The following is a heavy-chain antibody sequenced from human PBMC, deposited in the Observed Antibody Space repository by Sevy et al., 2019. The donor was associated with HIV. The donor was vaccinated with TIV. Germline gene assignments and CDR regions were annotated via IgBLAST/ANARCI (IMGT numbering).Heavy chain of an antibody. CDR3: ARTFSFSGYDY. V-gene: IGHV3-21*01. J-gene: IGHJ4*02. Sequence: GGSLRLSCVASEFAFNIHNMSWVRQAPGKGLEWVSSISTSSNNIYYADSVEGRFTISRDNAKNSLYLQMNSLRAEDTAVYYWARTFSFSGYDYWGQGTLVTVSS. CDR1: EFAFNIHN. CDR2: ISTSSNNI. D-gene: IGHD6-25*01.